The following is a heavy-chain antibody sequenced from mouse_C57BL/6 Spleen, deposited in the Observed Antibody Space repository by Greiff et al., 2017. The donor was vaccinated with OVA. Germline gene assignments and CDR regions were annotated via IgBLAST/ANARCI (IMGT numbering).Heavy chain of an antibody. D-gene: IGHD2-1*01. CDR1: GYAFSSSW. CDR2: IYPGDGDT. J-gene: IGHJ4*01. Sequence: VQLQQSGPELVKPGASVKISCKASGYAFSSSWMNWVKQRPGKGLEWIGRIYPGDGDTNYNGKFKGKATLTADKSSSTAYMQLSSLTSEDSAVYFCARSGDYYGAMDYWGQGTSVTVSS. CDR3: ARSGDYYGAMDY. V-gene: IGHV1-82*01.